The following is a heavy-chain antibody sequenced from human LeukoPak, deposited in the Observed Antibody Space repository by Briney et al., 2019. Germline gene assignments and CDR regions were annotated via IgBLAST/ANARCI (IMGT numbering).Heavy chain of an antibody. CDR1: GGSISSYY. Sequence: SETLSLTCTVSGGSISSYYWSWIRQPPGKGLEWIGYIYYSGSTNHNPPLKSRVTISVDTSKNQFSLKLSSVTAADTAVYYCAREHCSGGSCYSDDWGQGTLVTVSS. CDR3: AREHCSGGSCYSDD. D-gene: IGHD2-15*01. CDR2: IYYSGST. J-gene: IGHJ4*02. V-gene: IGHV4-59*01.